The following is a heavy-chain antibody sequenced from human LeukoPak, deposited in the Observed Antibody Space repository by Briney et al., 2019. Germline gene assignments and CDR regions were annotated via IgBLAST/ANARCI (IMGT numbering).Heavy chain of an antibody. CDR2: IRSKAYGGTT. V-gene: IGHV3-49*04. J-gene: IGHJ6*02. CDR3: SRGPMQLWLHNGMDV. CDR1: GFTFGDHA. D-gene: IGHD5-18*01. Sequence: GGSLRLSCTASGFTFGDHAMSWVRQAPGQGLEWVGFIRSKAYGGTTEYAASVKGRFTISREDSKSIAYLQMNSLKTEDTAVYYCSRGPMQLWLHNGMDVWGQGTTVIVSS.